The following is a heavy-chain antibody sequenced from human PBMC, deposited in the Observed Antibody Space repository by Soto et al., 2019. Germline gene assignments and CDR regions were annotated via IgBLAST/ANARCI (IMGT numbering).Heavy chain of an antibody. Sequence: SETLSLTCAVSGGSISSGGYSWSWIRQPPGKGLEWIGYIYHSGSTYYNPSLKSRVTISVDTSKNQFSLKLTSVAAADTAVYYCARLGGFYQAFDSWGQGALVTVS. CDR2: IYHSGST. V-gene: IGHV4-30-2*01. J-gene: IGHJ4*02. D-gene: IGHD3-22*01. CDR1: GGSISSGGYS. CDR3: ARLGGFYQAFDS.